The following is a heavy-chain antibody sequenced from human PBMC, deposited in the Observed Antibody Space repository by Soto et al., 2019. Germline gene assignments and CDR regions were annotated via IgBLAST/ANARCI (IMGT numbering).Heavy chain of an antibody. CDR2: IYHSGST. CDR1: GGSISSSNW. Sequence: QVQLQESGPGLVKPSGTLSLTCAVSGGSISSSNWWSWVRQPPGKGLEWIGEIYHSGSTNYNPSLKRRVTVSGDKSTSQFSRKLSAGTAADTAVYYCARGAKGCGGDCYPDYWGQGTLVTVSS. J-gene: IGHJ4*02. D-gene: IGHD2-21*02. V-gene: IGHV4-4*02. CDR3: ARGAKGCGGDCYPDY.